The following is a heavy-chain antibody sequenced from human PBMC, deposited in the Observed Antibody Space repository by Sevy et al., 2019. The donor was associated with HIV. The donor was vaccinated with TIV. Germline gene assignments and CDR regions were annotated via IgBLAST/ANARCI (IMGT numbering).Heavy chain of an antibody. Sequence: GGSLRLSCAASGFTFSSYAMHWVRQAPGKGLEWVAVISYDGSNKYYADSVKGRFTISRDNSKNTLYLQMNSLRAEDTAVYYCARADPYLRIVVVPAAIDYWGQGTLVTVSS. V-gene: IGHV3-30-3*01. CDR2: ISYDGSNK. D-gene: IGHD2-2*01. J-gene: IGHJ4*02. CDR1: GFTFSSYA. CDR3: ARADPYLRIVVVPAAIDY.